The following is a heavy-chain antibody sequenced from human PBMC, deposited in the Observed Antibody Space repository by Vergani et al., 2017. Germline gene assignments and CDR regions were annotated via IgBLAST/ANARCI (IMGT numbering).Heavy chain of an antibody. CDR2: IVIGSGNT. CDR1: GFTFPSSA. D-gene: IGHD1-26*01. CDR3: AAARTVGNYYYMDI. V-gene: IGHV1-58*02. Sequence: QMQLVRSGPEVKKPGTSVKVSCKASGFTFPSSAMQWVRPARGQRLEWIGWIVIGSGNTNYAQKFQERVTITRDRSTSTAFMELSNLRSDDTAVYYWAAARTVGNYYYMDIWGKGTTVTVS. J-gene: IGHJ6*03.